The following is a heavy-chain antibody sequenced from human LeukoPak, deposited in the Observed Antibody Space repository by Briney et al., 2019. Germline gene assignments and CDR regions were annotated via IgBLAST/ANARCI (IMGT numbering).Heavy chain of an antibody. CDR1: GFTFSIYA. Sequence: GGSLRLSCAASGFTFSIYAMSWVRQAPGKGLEWVSAISGSGGSTYYADSVKGRFTISRDNSKNTLYLQMNSLRAEDTVVYYCAKDRVTGTTGGAFDIWGQGTMVTVSS. V-gene: IGHV3-23*01. CDR2: ISGSGGST. J-gene: IGHJ3*02. CDR3: AKDRVTGTTGGAFDI. D-gene: IGHD1-20*01.